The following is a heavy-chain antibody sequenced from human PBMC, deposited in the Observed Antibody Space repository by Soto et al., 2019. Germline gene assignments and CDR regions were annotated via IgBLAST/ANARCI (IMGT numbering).Heavy chain of an antibody. CDR1: GDSISNYY. J-gene: IGHJ5*02. V-gene: IGHV4-59*01. Sequence: SETLSLTCTVSGDSISNYYWSWIRQPPGKGLEWIGYIYHSGSTNYNPSLKSRATISIDTSKNQFSLKVTSVTAADTAVYYCARRVTVFGVVQFDPWGQGTLVTAPQ. CDR3: ARRVTVFGVVQFDP. D-gene: IGHD3-3*01. CDR2: IYHSGST.